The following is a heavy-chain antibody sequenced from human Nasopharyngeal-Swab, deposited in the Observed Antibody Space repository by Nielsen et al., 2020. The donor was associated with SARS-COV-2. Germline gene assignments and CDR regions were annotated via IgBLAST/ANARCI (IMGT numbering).Heavy chain of an antibody. CDR2: IKSKTDGGTT. D-gene: IGHD3-10*01. Sequence: GGSRRLSWAASGFTFSNAWMSWVRQAPGKGLEGVGRIKSKTDGGTTDYAAPVKGRFTISRDDSKNTLYLQMNSLKTEDTAVYYCTSSMGSNYYYYYMDVWGKGTTVTVSS. J-gene: IGHJ6*03. CDR3: TSSMGSNYYYYYMDV. V-gene: IGHV3-15*01. CDR1: GFTFSNAW.